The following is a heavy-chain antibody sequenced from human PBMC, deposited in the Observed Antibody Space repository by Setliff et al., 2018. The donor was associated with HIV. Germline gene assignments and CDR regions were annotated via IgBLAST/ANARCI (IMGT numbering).Heavy chain of an antibody. D-gene: IGHD3-22*01. CDR1: GYTFTSYA. Sequence: GASVKVSCKASGYTFTSYAIHWVRQAPGQRLEWMGWITVGDGNTKYSQKCQGRVTITRDMSTSTAYMELSSLRSEDTAVYYCAALYYDSSGYYPGAFDIWGQGTMVTVSS. CDR3: AALYYDSSGYYPGAFDI. CDR2: ITVGDGNT. J-gene: IGHJ3*02. V-gene: IGHV1-3*01.